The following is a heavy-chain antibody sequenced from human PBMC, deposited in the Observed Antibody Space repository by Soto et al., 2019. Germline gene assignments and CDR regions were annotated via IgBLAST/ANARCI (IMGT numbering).Heavy chain of an antibody. D-gene: IGHD4-17*01. CDR1: GYSFSSYW. CDR3: ARLYGGNSGMDV. Sequence: XXSLKISCKASGYSFSSYWVTWVRQMPGKGLEWMGRIDPSDSYTNYNPPFQGHVTISVDKSISTAYLQWSSMKASDTAMYYCARLYGGNSGMDVWGQGTTVTVSS. V-gene: IGHV5-10-1*01. J-gene: IGHJ6*02. CDR2: IDPSDSYT.